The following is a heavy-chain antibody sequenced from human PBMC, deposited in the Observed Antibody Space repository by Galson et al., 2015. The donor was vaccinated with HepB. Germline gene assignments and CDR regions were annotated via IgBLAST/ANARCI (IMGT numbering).Heavy chain of an antibody. CDR1: GFTFSSYS. V-gene: IGHV3-48*04. CDR3: ARDQGVVPAADFDY. Sequence: SLRLSCAASGFTFSSYSMNWVRQAPGKGLEWVSYISRSSSTIYYADSVKGRFTISRDNAKNSLYLQMNSLRAEDTAVYYCARDQGVVPAADFDYWGQGTLVTVSS. J-gene: IGHJ4*02. D-gene: IGHD2-2*01. CDR2: ISRSSSTI.